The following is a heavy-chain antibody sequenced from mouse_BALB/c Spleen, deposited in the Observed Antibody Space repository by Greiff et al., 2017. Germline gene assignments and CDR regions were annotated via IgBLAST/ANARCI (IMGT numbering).Heavy chain of an antibody. CDR3: ARRGSSAYYAMDY. CDR2: ISYSGST. D-gene: IGHD1-1*01. J-gene: IGHJ4*01. Sequence: EVMLVESGPGLVKPSQSLSLTCTVTGYSITSDYAWNWIRQFPGNKLEWMGYISYSGSTSYNPSLKSRISITRDTSKNQFFLQLNSVTTEDTATYYSARRGSSAYYAMDYWGQGASVTVSS. CDR1: GYSITSDYA. V-gene: IGHV3-2*02.